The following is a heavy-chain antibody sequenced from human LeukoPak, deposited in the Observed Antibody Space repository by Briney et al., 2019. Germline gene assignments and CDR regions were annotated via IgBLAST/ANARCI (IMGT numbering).Heavy chain of an antibody. CDR1: GFTLSSHF. J-gene: IGHJ3*02. CDR2: IGSTGPPI. V-gene: IGHV3-21*01. D-gene: IGHD1-14*01. CDR3: ARERYSRMSHVALEI. Sequence: GGSLRLSCAASGFTLSSHFMNWVRQAPGKGLEWVSSIGSTGPPISYADSLKGRFSISRDNARSSLYLQINSLRPEDTAVYYCARERYSRMSHVALEIWGRGTIVTVSS.